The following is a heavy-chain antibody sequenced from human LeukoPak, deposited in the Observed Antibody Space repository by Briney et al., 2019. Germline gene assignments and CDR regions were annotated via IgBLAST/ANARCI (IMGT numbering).Heavy chain of an antibody. J-gene: IGHJ4*02. CDR2: IIPIFGTA. CDR1: GGTFSSYA. V-gene: IGHV1-69*13. Sequence: SVKVSCKASGGTFSSYAISWVRQAPGQGLEWMGGIIPIFGTANYAQKFQGRVTITADESTSTAYMELSSLRSEDTAVYYCAREAPRGYSYGKEDYWGQGTLVTVSS. CDR3: AREAPRGYSYGKEDY. D-gene: IGHD5-18*01.